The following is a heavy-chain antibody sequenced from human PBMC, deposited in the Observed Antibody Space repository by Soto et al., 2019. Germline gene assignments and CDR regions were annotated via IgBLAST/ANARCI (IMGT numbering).Heavy chain of an antibody. CDR2: IYYSGST. Sequence: LSLTCTVSGGSISSGGYYWSWIRQHPGKGLEWIGYIYYSGSTYYNPSLKSRVTISVDTSKNQFSLKLSSVTAADTAVYYCARSTPSLLWFGEFRYYFDYWGQGTLVTVSS. V-gene: IGHV4-31*03. CDR1: GGSISSGGYY. J-gene: IGHJ4*02. CDR3: ARSTPSLLWFGEFRYYFDY. D-gene: IGHD3-10*01.